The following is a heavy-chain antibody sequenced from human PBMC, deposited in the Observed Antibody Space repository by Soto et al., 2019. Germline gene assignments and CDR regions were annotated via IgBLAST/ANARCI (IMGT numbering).Heavy chain of an antibody. J-gene: IGHJ6*02. Sequence: SVKVSCKASAGSFSSYAISWVRQAPGQGLEWMGGIIPIVGTGNYAPNFQGRVTITADESTSTAYMELSSLRSEDTAMYYCARDLRAAGRPGMDVWGQGTTVTVSS. V-gene: IGHV1-69*13. CDR2: IIPIVGTG. CDR1: AGSFSSYA. D-gene: IGHD6-13*01. CDR3: ARDLRAAGRPGMDV.